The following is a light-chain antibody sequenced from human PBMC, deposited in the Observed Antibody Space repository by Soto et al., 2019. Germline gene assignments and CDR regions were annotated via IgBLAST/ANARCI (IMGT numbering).Light chain of an antibody. Sequence: QMSQSPSSLSAFVGDKVTVTCRASQSISRFLNWYQHKPGEAPNLLIYAASNLQSGVPSRFSGSGSGTDFTLTISSLQPEDFATYYCQQTYGTPLTFGQGTRLE. CDR1: QSISRF. CDR2: AAS. CDR3: QQTYGTPLT. V-gene: IGKV1-39*01. J-gene: IGKJ5*01.